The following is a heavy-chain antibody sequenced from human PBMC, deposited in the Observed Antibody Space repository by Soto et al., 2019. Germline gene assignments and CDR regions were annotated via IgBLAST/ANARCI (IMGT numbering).Heavy chain of an antibody. Sequence: GESLKISCAASGFKFSNYAMSWVRQAPGKGLEWVSLISATGGGTYYADSVKGRFTISRDNSHNTLYLQVHSLTAEDTAVYYCAKDRRAGGNSAFYFDFWGQGAQVTVSS. CDR2: ISATGGGT. CDR3: AKDRRAGGNSAFYFDF. CDR1: GFKFSNYA. V-gene: IGHV3-23*01. D-gene: IGHD3-16*01. J-gene: IGHJ4*02.